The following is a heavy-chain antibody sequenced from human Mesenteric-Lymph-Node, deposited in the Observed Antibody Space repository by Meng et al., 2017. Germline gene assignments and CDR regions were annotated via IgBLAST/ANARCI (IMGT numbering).Heavy chain of an antibody. J-gene: IGHJ4*02. CDR2: ISYDGSNK. CDR1: GFTFSSYA. D-gene: IGHD3-16*02. V-gene: IGHV3-30*07. CDR3: ARNNYVWGSYLGY. Sequence: GESLKISCAASGFTFSSYAMHWVRQAPGKGLEWVAVISYDGSNKYYADSVKGRFTISRDNSKNTLYLQMNSLRAEDTAVYYCARNNYVWGSYLGYWGQGTLVTVSS.